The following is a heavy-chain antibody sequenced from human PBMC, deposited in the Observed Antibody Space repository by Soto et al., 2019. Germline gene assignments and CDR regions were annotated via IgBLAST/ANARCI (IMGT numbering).Heavy chain of an antibody. CDR1: GFSFGSYA. D-gene: IGHD3-3*01. V-gene: IGHV3-23*01. CDR2: ISGSDGKT. J-gene: IGHJ4*02. CDR3: TRWSYLDY. Sequence: GGSLRLSCAASGFSFGSYALSWVRQAPGKGLEWVSTISGSDGKTFYADSVKGRFSISRDTSQSTLYLQMNSLRADDTAMYYCTRWSYLDYWGQGTRVTVSS.